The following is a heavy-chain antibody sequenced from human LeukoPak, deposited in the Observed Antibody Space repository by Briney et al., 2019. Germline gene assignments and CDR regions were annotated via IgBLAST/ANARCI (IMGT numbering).Heavy chain of an antibody. CDR1: GGSISSSSYY. Sequence: PSETLSLTCTVSGGSISSSSYYWGWLRQPPGTGLEWIGSIYYSGSTYYNPSLKSRVTISVDTSKNQFSLKLSPVTAADTAVYYCARLPYSGYENFDYWGQGTLVTVSS. CDR3: ARLPYSGYENFDY. CDR2: IYYSGST. V-gene: IGHV4-39*01. D-gene: IGHD5-12*01. J-gene: IGHJ4*02.